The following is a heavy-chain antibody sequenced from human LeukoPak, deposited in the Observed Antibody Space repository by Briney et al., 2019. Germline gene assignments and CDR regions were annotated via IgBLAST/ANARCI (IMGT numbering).Heavy chain of an antibody. J-gene: IGHJ3*02. CDR3: ARAGGWAREDYKGDAFRI. Sequence: ASVKVSCKASGYTFTNYGVSWVRQAPGQGLEWMGWISTYNGNSNYAQKLQDRVTMTTDTSTTTAYMDLRSLRSDDTAVYYCARAGGWAREDYKGDAFRIWGQGTMVTVSS. V-gene: IGHV1-18*01. CDR1: GYTFTNYG. D-gene: IGHD6-19*01. CDR2: ISTYNGNS.